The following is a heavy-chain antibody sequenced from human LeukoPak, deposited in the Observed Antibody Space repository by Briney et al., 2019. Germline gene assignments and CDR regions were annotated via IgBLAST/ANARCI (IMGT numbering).Heavy chain of an antibody. V-gene: IGHV7-4-1*02. J-gene: IGHJ4*02. D-gene: IGHD3-22*01. CDR3: ARVAEGYYDSSGAYYFDY. CDR1: GYTFTDYY. Sequence: ASVKVSCKASGYTFTDYYMHWVRQAPGQGLEWMGWINTNTGNPTYAQGFTGRFVFSLDTSVSTAYLQISSLKAEDTAVYYCARVAEGYYDSSGAYYFDYWGQGTLVTVSS. CDR2: INTNTGNP.